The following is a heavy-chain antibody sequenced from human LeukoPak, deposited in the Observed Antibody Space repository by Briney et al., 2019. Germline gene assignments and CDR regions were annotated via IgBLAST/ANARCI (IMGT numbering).Heavy chain of an antibody. CDR3: ARGGYSGSYQKVDY. V-gene: IGHV3-48*04. CDR2: ISSSGSTI. Sequence: GGSLRLSCAASGFTFSNFAMNWVRQAPGKGLEWLSYISSSGSTIYYGDSVKGRFTTSRDNAKNSLFLQMESLRAEDTAVYYCARGGYSGSYQKVDYWGQGTLVTVSS. J-gene: IGHJ4*02. D-gene: IGHD1-26*01. CDR1: GFTFSNFA.